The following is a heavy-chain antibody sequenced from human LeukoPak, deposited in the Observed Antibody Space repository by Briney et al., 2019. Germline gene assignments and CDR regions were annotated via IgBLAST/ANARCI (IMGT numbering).Heavy chain of an antibody. J-gene: IGHJ4*02. CDR3: AKVEGSSSSLDY. CDR2: ISGSGGSK. D-gene: IGHD6-6*01. CDR1: GFTFSSYA. Sequence: PGGSLRLSCAASGFTFSSYAMSWVRQAPGKGREGVSAISGSGGSKYYADSVKGRFTISRDNSKNTLYLQMNSLRAEDTAVYYCAKVEGSSSSLDYWGQGPLVTLSS. V-gene: IGHV3-23*01.